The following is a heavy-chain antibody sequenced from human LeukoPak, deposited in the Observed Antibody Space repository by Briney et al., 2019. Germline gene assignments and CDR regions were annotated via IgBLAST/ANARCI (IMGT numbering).Heavy chain of an antibody. J-gene: IGHJ5*02. Sequence: GGSLRLSCAASGFTYSDYYRTWIRQAPGNGLEWVSYISSSSNNIHYANSVRGRFTISRDNAKNSVYLQMNSLRAEDTAIYYCARAAGWFDPWGQGTLVTVSS. CDR2: ISSSSNNI. V-gene: IGHV3-11*01. CDR3: ARAAGWFDP. CDR1: GFTYSDYY.